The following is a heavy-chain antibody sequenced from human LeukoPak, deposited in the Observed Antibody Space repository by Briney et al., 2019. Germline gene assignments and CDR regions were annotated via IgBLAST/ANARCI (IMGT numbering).Heavy chain of an antibody. V-gene: IGHV3-48*01. CDR1: GFTFSSYW. CDR3: ARVYSGSYPYYFDY. Sequence: GGSLRLSCAASGFTFSSYWMNWVRQAPGKGLEWVSYISSSSSTIYYADSVKGRFTISRDNAKNSLYLQMNSLRAEDTAVYYCARVYSGSYPYYFDYWGQGTLVTVSS. CDR2: ISSSSSTI. J-gene: IGHJ4*02. D-gene: IGHD1-26*01.